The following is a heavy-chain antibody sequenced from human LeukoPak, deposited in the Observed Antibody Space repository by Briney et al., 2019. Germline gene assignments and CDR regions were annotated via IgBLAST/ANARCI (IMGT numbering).Heavy chain of an antibody. CDR2: LSYTGKT. Sequence: SETLSLTCNVSGASVSTSHWNWIRQRPGKGLEWIGCLSYTGKTGYNPSLKSRVSISLGSSNNHFSLKLTSVTAADTAVYYCSEGYFEPFDHWGQGILVTVSS. CDR1: GASVSTSH. J-gene: IGHJ4*02. D-gene: IGHD2/OR15-2a*01. V-gene: IGHV4-59*02. CDR3: SEGYFEPFDH.